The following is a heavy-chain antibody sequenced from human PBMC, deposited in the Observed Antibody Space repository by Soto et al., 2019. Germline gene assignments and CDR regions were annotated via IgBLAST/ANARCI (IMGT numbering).Heavy chain of an antibody. J-gene: IGHJ6*02. CDR3: ARHIRGNSCMDV. CDR2: IYYSGST. V-gene: IGHV4-39*01. CDR1: GGSISSSSYY. Sequence: PSETLSLTCTVSGGSISSSSYYWGWIRQPPGKGLEWIGSIYYSGSTYYNLSLKSRVTISVDTSKNQFSLKLSSLTAADTAVYYCARHIRGNSCMDVWGQGTTVTVS. D-gene: IGHD2-21*01.